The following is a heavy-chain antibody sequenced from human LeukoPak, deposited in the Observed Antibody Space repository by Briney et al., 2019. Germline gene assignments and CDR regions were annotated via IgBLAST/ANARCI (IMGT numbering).Heavy chain of an antibody. J-gene: IGHJ4*02. V-gene: IGHV3-74*01. Sequence: PGGSLRLSCAASGFTFSNYWRHWVRQAPGKGVVWVSRINSDGSRTSYADSVKGRFTISRDSAKNTLYLQMNSLRVEDTAVYYCARGYNDFWSGYIDYWGQGSLVTVPS. CDR3: ARGYNDFWSGYIDY. D-gene: IGHD3-3*01. CDR1: GFTFSNYW. CDR2: INSDGSRT.